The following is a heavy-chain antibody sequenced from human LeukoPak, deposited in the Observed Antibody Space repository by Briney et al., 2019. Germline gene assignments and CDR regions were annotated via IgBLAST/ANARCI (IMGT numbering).Heavy chain of an antibody. D-gene: IGHD2-15*01. CDR1: GFTLSSYE. V-gene: IGHV3-23*01. J-gene: IGHJ4*02. Sequence: GGSLRLSCTASGFTLSSYEMSWIRQAPGKGLEWVSAISATGGTTYYADSVKGRFTISRDNSKNTLYLQMNSLRAEDTAVYYCARDHEEYCSGGSCSRFDYWGQGTLVTVSS. CDR2: ISATGGTT. CDR3: ARDHEEYCSGGSCSRFDY.